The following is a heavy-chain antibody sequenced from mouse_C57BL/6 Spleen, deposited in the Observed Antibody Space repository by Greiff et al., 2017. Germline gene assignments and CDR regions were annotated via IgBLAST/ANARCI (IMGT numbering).Heavy chain of an antibody. CDR3: TIYYGNYAYYAMDY. CDR1: GYTFTSYW. J-gene: IGHJ4*01. CDR2: IYPGNSDT. V-gene: IGHV1-5*01. Sequence: VQLQQSGTVLARPGASVKMSCKTSGYTFTSYWMHWVKQRPGQGLEWIGAIYPGNSDTSYNQKFKGKAKLTAVTSASTAYMELSSLTNEDSAVYYCTIYYGNYAYYAMDYWGQGTSVTVSS. D-gene: IGHD2-1*01.